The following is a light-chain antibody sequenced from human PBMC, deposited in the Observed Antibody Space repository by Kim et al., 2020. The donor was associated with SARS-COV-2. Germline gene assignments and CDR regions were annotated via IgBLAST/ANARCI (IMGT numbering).Light chain of an antibody. CDR2: AAA. CDR1: QNISTY. Sequence: SASGGDRVAITCRASQNISTYLDWYRQSPGQAPQVLIYAAANVQSGAPSRFSGSRSGTDFTLTINSVQPEDFAIYYCQQSYSMPYTFGLGTKLEI. V-gene: IGKV1-39*01. J-gene: IGKJ2*01. CDR3: QQSYSMPYT.